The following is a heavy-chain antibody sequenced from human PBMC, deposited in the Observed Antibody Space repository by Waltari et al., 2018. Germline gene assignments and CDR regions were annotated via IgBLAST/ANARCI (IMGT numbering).Heavy chain of an antibody. D-gene: IGHD5-18*01. J-gene: IGHJ4*02. V-gene: IGHV3-64D*06. CDR3: AKDAGYSYDC. CDR2: IATEGGNT. Sequence: EVQLVQSGGGLVQPGGSLRLSCSASGFTLKNYDMFWVRQAPGKGLEYVSVIATEGGNTYYSDSVKGRFSISRDDSKNTLYLQMTSRRDEDTAVYYCAKDAGYSYDCWGQGTLVIVSS. CDR1: GFTLKNYD.